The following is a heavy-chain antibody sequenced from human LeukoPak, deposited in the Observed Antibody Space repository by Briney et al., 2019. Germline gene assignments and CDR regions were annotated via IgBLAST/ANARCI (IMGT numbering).Heavy chain of an antibody. Sequence: GGSLRLSCAASGFTFSSYWMHWVRQAPGKGLVWVSAIRSDGSSTSYADSVKGRFTISRDNAKNTLYLQMNSLRAEDTAVYYCARGRFVVVPAAGYYYGMDVWGQGTTVTVSS. D-gene: IGHD2-2*01. CDR2: IRSDGSST. CDR1: GFTFSSYW. J-gene: IGHJ6*02. V-gene: IGHV3-74*01. CDR3: ARGRFVVVPAAGYYYGMDV.